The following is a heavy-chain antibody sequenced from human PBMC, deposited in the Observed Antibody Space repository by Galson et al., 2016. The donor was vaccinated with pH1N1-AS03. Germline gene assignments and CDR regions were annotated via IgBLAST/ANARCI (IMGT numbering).Heavy chain of an antibody. V-gene: IGHV3-64*01. Sequence: SLRLSCAASGFTFSRNAMYWVRQAPGKRLEFVSAISSSGGSTYYANSVKDRFIISRDNSKNMLYLQMGSLRAEDKAVYYCVRGDPVTAGGTGCDYWGQGTLVTVSS. CDR1: GFTFSRNA. J-gene: IGHJ4*02. CDR2: ISSSGGST. D-gene: IGHD6-13*01. CDR3: VRGDPVTAGGTGCDY.